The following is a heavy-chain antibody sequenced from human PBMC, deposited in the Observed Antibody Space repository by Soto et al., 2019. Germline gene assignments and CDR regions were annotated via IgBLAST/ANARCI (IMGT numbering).Heavy chain of an antibody. CDR1: GFTFSSYA. D-gene: IGHD6-13*01. V-gene: IGHV3-23*01. J-gene: IGHJ6*02. Sequence: EVQLLESGGGLVQPGGSLRLSCAASGFTFSSYAMSWVRQAPGKGLEWVSTISGSGGSTYYADSVKGRFTISRDNSKNTLYLQMNSLRAEDTAVYFCAKDRAGSSSWYYYYGMDVWGQGTTVTVSS. CDR2: ISGSGGST. CDR3: AKDRAGSSSWYYYYGMDV.